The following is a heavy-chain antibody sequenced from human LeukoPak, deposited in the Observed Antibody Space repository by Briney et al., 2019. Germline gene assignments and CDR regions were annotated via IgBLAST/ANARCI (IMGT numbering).Heavy chain of an antibody. J-gene: IGHJ2*01. CDR1: GGSISIYY. CDR3: ARDRVEDYDYVWGSYLGVSWYFDL. V-gene: IGHV4-4*07. D-gene: IGHD3-16*01. Sequence: SATLSLTCTVSGGSISIYYWSWIRQPAGKGLEWIGRIYTSGSTNYNPSLKSRVTMSVDTSKNQFSLKLSSVTAADTAVYYCARDRVEDYDYVWGSYLGVSWYFDLWGRGTLVTVSS. CDR2: IYTSGST.